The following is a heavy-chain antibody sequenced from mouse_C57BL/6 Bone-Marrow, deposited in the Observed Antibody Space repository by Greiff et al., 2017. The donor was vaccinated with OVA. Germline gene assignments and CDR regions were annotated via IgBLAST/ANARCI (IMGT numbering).Heavy chain of an antibody. CDR2: INPSSGYT. Sequence: VQLQQSGAELAKPGASVKLSCKASGYTFTSYWMHWVKQRPGQGLEWIGYINPSSGYTKYNQKFKDKATLTADKSSSTAYMQLSSLTYEDSAVYYCAQDRTTVVVDFDYWGQGTTLTVSS. CDR1: GYTFTSYW. D-gene: IGHD1-1*01. J-gene: IGHJ2*01. V-gene: IGHV1-7*01. CDR3: AQDRTTVVVDFDY.